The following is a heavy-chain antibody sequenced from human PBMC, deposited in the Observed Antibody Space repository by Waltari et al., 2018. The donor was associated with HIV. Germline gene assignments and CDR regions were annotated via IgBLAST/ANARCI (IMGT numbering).Heavy chain of an antibody. J-gene: IGHJ4*02. CDR2: INTGGSTE. D-gene: IGHD5-12*01. CDR3: ARPRYTGYDYPTYFDY. Sequence: QVQLVESGGGLVKPGGSLRLSCAASGFTFSDYYMSWVRQAPGKGLEWGSYINTGGSTEYYADSVKGRFTISRDNAKNSLYLQMDNLRGEDTAVYYCARPRYTGYDYPTYFDYWGQGNTVTVSS. V-gene: IGHV3-11*01. CDR1: GFTFSDYY.